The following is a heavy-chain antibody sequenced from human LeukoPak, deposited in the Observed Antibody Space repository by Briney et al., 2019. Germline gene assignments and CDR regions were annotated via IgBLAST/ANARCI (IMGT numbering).Heavy chain of an antibody. J-gene: IGHJ6*03. CDR1: GYTFTSYD. V-gene: IGHV1-8*03. CDR3: ARGRRDYSNYLAPPNYYMDV. CDR2: MNPNSGNT. D-gene: IGHD4-11*01. Sequence: GASVKVSCKASGYTFTSYDINWVRQATGQGLEWMGWMNPNSGNTGYAQKFQGRVTITRNTSISTAYMELSSLRSEDTAVYYCARGRRDYSNYLAPPNYYMDVWGQGTTVTVSS.